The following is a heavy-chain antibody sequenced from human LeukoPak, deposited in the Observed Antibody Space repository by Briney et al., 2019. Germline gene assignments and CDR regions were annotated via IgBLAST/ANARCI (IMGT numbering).Heavy chain of an antibody. J-gene: IGHJ6*02. CDR1: GFTFSDYY. D-gene: IGHD5-18*01. V-gene: IGHV3-11*01. CDR2: MSSSGSTI. Sequence: GGSLRLSCAASGFTFSDYYMSWIRQAPGKGLEWVSYMSSSGSTIYYADSVKGRFTISRDNAKNSLYLQMNSLRAEDTAVYYCARAPGYSYGKGGSEAYYYYYGMDVWGQGTTVTVSS. CDR3: ARAPGYSYGKGGSEAYYYYYGMDV.